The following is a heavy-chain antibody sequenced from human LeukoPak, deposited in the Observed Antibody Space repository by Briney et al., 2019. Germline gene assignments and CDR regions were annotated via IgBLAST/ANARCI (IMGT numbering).Heavy chain of an antibody. CDR2: IFYNGGS. J-gene: IGHJ3*01. Sequence: SETLSLTCSVSGDSMSSGGYLWTWMRQHPGKGLEWIGYIFYNGGSYYSPSLQSRPTISVDTSQKQFSLKMSSVTAADTAVYYCVRLTCSGSSCSGGGAFDVWGQGTVVTVSS. D-gene: IGHD2-2*01. V-gene: IGHV4-31*03. CDR3: VRLTCSGSSCSGGGAFDV. CDR1: GDSMSSGGYL.